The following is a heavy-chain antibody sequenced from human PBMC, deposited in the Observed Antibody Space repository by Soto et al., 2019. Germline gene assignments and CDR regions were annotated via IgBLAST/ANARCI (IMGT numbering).Heavy chain of an antibody. CDR3: AKPTVPFARSAVAGPFDY. D-gene: IGHD6-19*01. J-gene: IGHJ4*02. V-gene: IGHV3-30*18. CDR2: ILYDGSNK. CDR1: GFTFSSFG. Sequence: QVQLVESGGGVVQPGRSLRLSCAASGFTFSSFGMYWVRQAPGEGLEWVAVILYDGSNKYYADTVKGRFTISRDNSKNTLYLQMNSLRVEDTAVFYCAKPTVPFARSAVAGPFDYWGRGTLVTVSS.